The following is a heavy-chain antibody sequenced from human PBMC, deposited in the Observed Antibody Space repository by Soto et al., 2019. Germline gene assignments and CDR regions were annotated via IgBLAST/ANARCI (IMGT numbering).Heavy chain of an antibody. CDR3: AKVVDTAMGPTFDY. CDR2: ISWNSGSI. J-gene: IGHJ4*02. Sequence: GGSLRLSCAASGFTFDDYAMHWVRQAPGKGLEWVSGISWNSGSIGYADSVNGRFTISRDNAKNSLYLQMNSLRAEDTALYYCAKVVDTAMGPTFDYWGQGTLVTVSS. D-gene: IGHD5-18*01. CDR1: GFTFDDYA. V-gene: IGHV3-9*01.